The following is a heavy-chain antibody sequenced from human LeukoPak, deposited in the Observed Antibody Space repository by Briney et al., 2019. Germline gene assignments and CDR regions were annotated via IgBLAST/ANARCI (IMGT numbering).Heavy chain of an antibody. CDR3: ARGGAYCSGGSCPYNWFDP. V-gene: IGHV1-18*01. CDR1: GYTFTTYG. CDR2: ISPYNGNT. Sequence: APVKVSCQASGYTFTTYGITWVRQAPGQGLEWMGWISPYNGNTNYAQNFQGRVTMTTDTSTSKAYMELRSLRSDDTAVYYCARGGAYCSGGSCPYNWFDPWGQGTLVTVSS. J-gene: IGHJ5*02. D-gene: IGHD2-15*01.